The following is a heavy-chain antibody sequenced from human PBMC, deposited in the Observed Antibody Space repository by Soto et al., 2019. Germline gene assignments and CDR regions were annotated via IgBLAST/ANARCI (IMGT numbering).Heavy chain of an antibody. CDR3: ARYGCSGGSCSGGIDY. D-gene: IGHD2-15*01. CDR2: IYYSGST. Sequence: QVQLQESGPGLVKPSETLSLTCTVSGGSISSYYWSWIRQPPAKGLEWIGYIYYSGSTNYNPSLKSRVTISVDTSKNQFSLKLSSVTAADTAVYYCARYGCSGGSCSGGIDYWGQGTLVTVSS. V-gene: IGHV4-59*01. CDR1: GGSISSYY. J-gene: IGHJ4*02.